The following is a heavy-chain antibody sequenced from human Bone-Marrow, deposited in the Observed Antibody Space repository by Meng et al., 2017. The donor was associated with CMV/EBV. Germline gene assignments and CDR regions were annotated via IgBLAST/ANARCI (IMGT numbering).Heavy chain of an antibody. CDR1: GGSISSSSYY. CDR3: ARAPDGYCGGGSCSLYYYYGMDV. J-gene: IGHJ6*02. Sequence: GSLRLSCTVSGGSISSSSYYWGWIRQPPGKGLEWIGSIYYSGSTYYNPSLKSRVTISVDTSKNQFSLKLNSVTAADSAVYYCARAPDGYCGGGSCSLYYYYGMDVWGQGTTVTVSS. CDR2: IYYSGST. D-gene: IGHD2-15*01. V-gene: IGHV4-39*07.